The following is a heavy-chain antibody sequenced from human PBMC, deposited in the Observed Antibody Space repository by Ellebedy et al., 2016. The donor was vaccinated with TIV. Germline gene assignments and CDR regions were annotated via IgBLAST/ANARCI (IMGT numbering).Heavy chain of an antibody. Sequence: SETLSLTXTVSGGSISSSSYYWGWIRQPPGKGLEWIGSIYYSGSTYYNPSLKSRVTISVDTSKNQFSLKLSSVTAADTAVYYCARDLIQWFGESDYWGQGTLVTVSS. CDR3: ARDLIQWFGESDY. CDR1: GGSISSSSYY. V-gene: IGHV4-39*07. D-gene: IGHD3-10*01. CDR2: IYYSGST. J-gene: IGHJ4*02.